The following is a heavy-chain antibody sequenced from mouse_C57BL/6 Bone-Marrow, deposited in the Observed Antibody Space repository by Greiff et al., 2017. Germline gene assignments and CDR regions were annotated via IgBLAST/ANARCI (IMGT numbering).Heavy chain of an antibody. CDR3: ARLSLDYDYFDY. CDR1: GYTFTSYT. V-gene: IGHV1-4*01. CDR2: INPSSGYT. D-gene: IGHD2-4*01. Sequence: VQLQQSGAELARPGASVKMSCKASGYTFTSYTMHWVKQRPGQGLEWIGYINPSSGYTKYNQKFKDKATLTADKSSSTAYMQLSSLTSEDSAVYYCARLSLDYDYFDYWGQGTTLTVSS. J-gene: IGHJ2*01.